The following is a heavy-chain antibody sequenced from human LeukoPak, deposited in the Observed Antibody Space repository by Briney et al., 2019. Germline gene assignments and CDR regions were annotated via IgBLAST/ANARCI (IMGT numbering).Heavy chain of an antibody. CDR2: MWYDGSNK. D-gene: IGHD6-19*01. V-gene: IGHV3-33*01. CDR1: GFTFSSYG. J-gene: IGHJ4*02. Sequence: GGSLRLSCAASGFTFSSYGMHWVRQAPGKGLEWVAVMWYDGSNKYYADSVKGRFTISRDNSKNTLYLQMNSLRAEDTAVYYCASSGYSSGQNFDYWGQGTLVTVSS. CDR3: ASSGYSSGQNFDY.